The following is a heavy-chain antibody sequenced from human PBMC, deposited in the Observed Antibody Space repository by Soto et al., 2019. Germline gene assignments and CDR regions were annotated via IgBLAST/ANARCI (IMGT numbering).Heavy chain of an antibody. J-gene: IGHJ4*02. D-gene: IGHD2-21*01. CDR2: IYYSGST. CDR1: GGSISSGGYY. Sequence: QVQLQESGPGLVKPSQTLSLTCTVSGGSISSGGYYWSWIRQHPGKGLEWLGYIYYSGSTYYNPALKSRVTISVDTSKNQFSLKLSSVTAADTAVYYCARVSYCGGDCYRDYWGQGTLVTVSS. CDR3: ARVSYCGGDCYRDY. V-gene: IGHV4-31*03.